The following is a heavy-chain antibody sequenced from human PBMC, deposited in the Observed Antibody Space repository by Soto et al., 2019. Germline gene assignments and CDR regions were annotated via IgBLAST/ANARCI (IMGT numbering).Heavy chain of an antibody. CDR3: AKSGSSGWYGWFDP. D-gene: IGHD6-19*01. V-gene: IGHV2-5*01. CDR1: GFSLRTSGVG. J-gene: IGHJ5*02. CDR2: IYWNDDK. Sequence: SGPTLVNPTQTLTLTCIFPGFSLRTSGVGVGWIRQPPGKALEWLGFIYWNDDKRYSPSLKSRLTITKDTSKNQVVLTMTNMDPVDTATYYCAKSGSSGWYGWFDPWGQGTLVTVS.